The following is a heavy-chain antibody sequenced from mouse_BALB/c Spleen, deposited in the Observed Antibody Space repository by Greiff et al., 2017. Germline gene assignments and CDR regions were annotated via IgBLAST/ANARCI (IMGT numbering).Heavy chain of an antibody. V-gene: IGHV1-5*01. CDR3: TTITTVVFDY. D-gene: IGHD1-1*01. Sequence: EVQLQQSGTVLARPGASVKMSCKASGYSFTSYWMHWVKQRPGQGLEWIGAIYPGNSDTSYNQKFKGKAKLTAVTSASTAYMELSSLTNEDSAVYYCTTITTVVFDYWGQGTTLTVSS. J-gene: IGHJ2*01. CDR2: IYPGNSDT. CDR1: GYSFTSYW.